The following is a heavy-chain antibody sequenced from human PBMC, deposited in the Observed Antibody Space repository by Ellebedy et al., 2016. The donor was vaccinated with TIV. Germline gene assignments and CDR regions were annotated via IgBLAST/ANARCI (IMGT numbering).Heavy chain of an antibody. J-gene: IGHJ4*02. CDR1: GVFLSGYY. V-gene: IGHV4-34*01. CDR2: VSHRGST. D-gene: IGHD3-9*01. Sequence: SETLSLTCGVHGVFLSGYYWTWIRQSPGKGLEWIGEVSHRGSTKYNPSLKSRVTIVVDTSKNMFSLNLTSVTAADTAVYYCARLQSILTGYYMDYFDYWGQGTLVTVSS. CDR3: ARLQSILTGYYMDYFDY.